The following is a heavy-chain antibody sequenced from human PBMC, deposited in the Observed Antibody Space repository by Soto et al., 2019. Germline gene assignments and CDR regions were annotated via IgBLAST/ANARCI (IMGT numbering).Heavy chain of an antibody. CDR1: GGSISSYY. Sequence: RLSETLSLTCTVSGGSISSYYWSWIRQPPGKGLEWIGYIYYSGSTNYNPSLKSRVTISVDTSKNQFSLKLSSVTAADTAVYYCARGQLHHYYYYGMDVWGQGTTVTVSS. CDR2: IYYSGST. J-gene: IGHJ6*02. CDR3: ARGQLHHYYYYGMDV. V-gene: IGHV4-59*01. D-gene: IGHD1-7*01.